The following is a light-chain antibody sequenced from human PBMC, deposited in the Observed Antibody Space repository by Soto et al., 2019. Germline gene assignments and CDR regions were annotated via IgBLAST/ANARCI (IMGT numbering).Light chain of an antibody. CDR1: SGHSSYA. CDR3: QTWVTGIQV. J-gene: IGLJ2*01. CDR2: LNSDGSH. V-gene: IGLV4-69*01. Sequence: QLVLTQSPSASASLGASVKLTCTLSSGHSSYAIAWHQQRPEKGPRYLMKLNSDGSHSKGDGIPERFSGSSSGAERYLTISSRQSEDEADYYCQTWVTGIQVFGGGTKLTVL.